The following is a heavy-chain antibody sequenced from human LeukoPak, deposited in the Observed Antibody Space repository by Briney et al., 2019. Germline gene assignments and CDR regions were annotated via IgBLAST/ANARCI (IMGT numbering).Heavy chain of an antibody. J-gene: IGHJ4*02. CDR1: GASISSSNW. CDR2: IYHSGST. Sequence: SGTLSLTCAVSGASISSSNWLSWVRQPPGKGLEWIGEIYHSGSTNYNPSLKSRVTISVDNSKNQFSLKMSSMTAADTAVYYCARAGWYTLDNWGQGTLVTISS. V-gene: IGHV4-4*02. CDR3: ARAGWYTLDN. D-gene: IGHD2-15*01.